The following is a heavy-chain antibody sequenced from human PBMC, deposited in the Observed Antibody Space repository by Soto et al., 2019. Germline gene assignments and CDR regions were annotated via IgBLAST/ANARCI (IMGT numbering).Heavy chain of an antibody. Sequence: QVQLVQSGAEVNKPGASVKVSCKTSGYTFTNYFIHWVRQAPGQGLEWMGIINPSADSTNYAQKFQGRVTVTRDTSTSTVYMELRSLRSEDTAVYLCAREYGGSRVFDYWGQGTLVTVSS. CDR2: INPSADST. CDR1: GYTFTNYF. V-gene: IGHV1-46*01. CDR3: AREYGGSRVFDY. J-gene: IGHJ4*02. D-gene: IGHD1-26*01.